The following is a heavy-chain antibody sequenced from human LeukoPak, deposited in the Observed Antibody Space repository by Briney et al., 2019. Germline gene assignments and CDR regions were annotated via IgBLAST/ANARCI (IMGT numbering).Heavy chain of an antibody. CDR1: GFIFSGYG. Sequence: QPGGSLRLXCAASGFIFSGYGIHWVRLAPGKGLEWVAFIRYDGSNTYYADSVKGRFTISKDNSKNTLYLQMNSLRGEDTAVYYCAKGLYGSGPGGIDYWGQGALVTVSS. J-gene: IGHJ4*02. CDR2: IRYDGSNT. CDR3: AKGLYGSGPGGIDY. D-gene: IGHD3-10*01. V-gene: IGHV3-30*02.